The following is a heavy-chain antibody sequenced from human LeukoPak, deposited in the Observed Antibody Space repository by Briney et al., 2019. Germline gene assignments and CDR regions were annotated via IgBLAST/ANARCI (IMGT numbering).Heavy chain of an antibody. CDR3: ATIPQYYDILTGYYKYAFDI. CDR2: IYYSGST. J-gene: IGHJ3*02. Sequence: PSETLSLTCTVSGGSISSSSYYRGWIRQPPGKGLEWIGSIYYSGSTYYNPSLKSRVTISVDTSKNQFSLKLSSVTAADTAVYYCATIPQYYDILTGYYKYAFDIWGQGTMVTVSS. D-gene: IGHD3-9*01. V-gene: IGHV4-39*01. CDR1: GGSISSSSYY.